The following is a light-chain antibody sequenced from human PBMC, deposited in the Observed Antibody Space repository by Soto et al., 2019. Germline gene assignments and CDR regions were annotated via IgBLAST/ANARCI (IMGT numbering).Light chain of an antibody. Sequence: DIQMTQSPSTLSASVGDRATITCRASHSISDWLAWFQQKPGKAPKLLIFKASFLETGVPSRFSGTGSGTEFTLSISSLQPDDFAAYYYQHHNSSPMYIFGQGTKLEIK. V-gene: IGKV1-5*03. CDR3: QHHNSSPMYI. CDR1: HSISDW. J-gene: IGKJ2*01. CDR2: KAS.